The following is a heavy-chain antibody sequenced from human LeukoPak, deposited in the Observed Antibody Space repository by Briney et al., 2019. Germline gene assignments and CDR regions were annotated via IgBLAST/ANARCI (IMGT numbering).Heavy chain of an antibody. CDR3: TTEGYYGSGSDPYYYYMDV. D-gene: IGHD3-10*01. J-gene: IGHJ6*03. Sequence: GGSLRLSCAASGFTFSKFAMHWVRRAPGKGLEWVGRIKSKTDGGTTDYAAPVKGRFTISRDDSKNTLYLQMNSLKTEDTAVYYCTTEGYYGSGSDPYYYYMDVWGKGTTVTVSS. CDR1: GFTFSKFA. V-gene: IGHV3-15*01. CDR2: IKSKTDGGTT.